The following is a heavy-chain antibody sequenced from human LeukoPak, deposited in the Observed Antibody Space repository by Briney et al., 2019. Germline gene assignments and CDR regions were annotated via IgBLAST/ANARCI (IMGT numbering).Heavy chain of an antibody. D-gene: IGHD5-12*01. J-gene: IGHJ4*02. CDR3: GSGFYFDY. CDR2: ISYDGSNK. V-gene: IGHV3-30*03. Sequence: GGSLRLSCAASGFTFSSYGMHWVRQAPGKGLEWVAVISYDGSNKYYADSVKGRFTISRDNSKNTLYLQMNGLRAEDTAVYYCGSGFYFDYWGQGTLVTVSS. CDR1: GFTFSSYG.